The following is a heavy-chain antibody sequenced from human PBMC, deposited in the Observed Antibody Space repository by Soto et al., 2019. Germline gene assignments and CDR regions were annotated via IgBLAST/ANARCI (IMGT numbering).Heavy chain of an antibody. V-gene: IGHV3-23*01. J-gene: IGHJ4*02. CDR1: GCSFGNSP. Sequence: VQLLESGGGFVQPGGSLKLSCVASGCSFGNSPMSWVRQAPGRGLEWVSAITEAGGGIYYATSVKGRFVVSRANSKTTLFLEINNLRVDDTATYYCAKNLPVGGLCYWCPPPNWGQGVVVTVSS. D-gene: IGHD2-21*02. CDR3: AKNLPVGGLCYWCPPPN. CDR2: ITEAGGGI.